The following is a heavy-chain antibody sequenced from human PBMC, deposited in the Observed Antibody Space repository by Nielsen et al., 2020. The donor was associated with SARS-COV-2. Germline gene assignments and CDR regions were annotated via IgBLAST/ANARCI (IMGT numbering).Heavy chain of an antibody. CDR1: GFAFSSYT. J-gene: IGHJ4*02. CDR3: ARDGTVGATGLDY. CDR2: ITGTSSHI. D-gene: IGHD1-26*01. Sequence: GGSLRLSCAASGFAFSSYTMSWVRQAPGKGLEWVSFITGTSSHISYGDSVRGRFTISRDNAKNSLHLQMNSLRAEDTAVYYCARDGTVGATGLDYWGQGTLVTVSS. V-gene: IGHV3-21*04.